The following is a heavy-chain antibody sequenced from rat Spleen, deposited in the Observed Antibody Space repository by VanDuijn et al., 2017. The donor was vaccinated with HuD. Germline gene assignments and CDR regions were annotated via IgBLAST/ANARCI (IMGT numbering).Heavy chain of an antibody. CDR2: ISYDVGST. Sequence: EVRLVESGGGLVRPGRSLKLSCAASGFTFSDYGMAWVLQAPTKGLEWVASISYDVGSTYYRDSVKGRFTISRDNAKNTLYLQMESLRSEDTATYYCTRQGYNPPFDYWGQGVMVTVSS. D-gene: IGHD1-4*01. J-gene: IGHJ2*01. CDR1: GFTFSDYG. CDR3: TRQGYNPPFDY. V-gene: IGHV5-20*01.